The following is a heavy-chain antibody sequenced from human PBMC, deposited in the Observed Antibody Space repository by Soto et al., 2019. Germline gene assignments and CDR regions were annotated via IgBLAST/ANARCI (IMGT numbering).Heavy chain of an antibody. CDR3: ARGSTDSYPGSRIFDF. CDR2: ITDTGGDA. Sequence: GGSLRLSCVASGLTFGSRAMTWVRQAPGEGLQWVSTITDTGGDAKYADSVRGRFVISRDNTKKTLYLQMNSLTAEDSAMYYCARGSTDSYPGSRIFDFWGRGTLVTVSP. J-gene: IGHJ4*02. D-gene: IGHD3-10*01. CDR1: GLTFGSRA. V-gene: IGHV3-23*01.